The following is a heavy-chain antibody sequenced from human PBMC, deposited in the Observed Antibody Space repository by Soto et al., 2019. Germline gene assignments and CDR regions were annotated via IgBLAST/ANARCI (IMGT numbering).Heavy chain of an antibody. Sequence: ASVTVSCKASGYAFTSYDINWVRQATGQGLEWMGWMNPNSGNTGFARKFQGRVTMTRNTSISTAYMELSTLTSEDTAVYYCATHGWANDYWGQGTLVTVSS. CDR2: MNPNSGNT. V-gene: IGHV1-8*01. J-gene: IGHJ4*02. D-gene: IGHD6-19*01. CDR1: GYAFTSYD. CDR3: ATHGWANDY.